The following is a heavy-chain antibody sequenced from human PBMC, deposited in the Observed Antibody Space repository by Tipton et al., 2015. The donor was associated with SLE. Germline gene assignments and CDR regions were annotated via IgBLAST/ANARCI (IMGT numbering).Heavy chain of an antibody. V-gene: IGHV3-21*04. CDR1: GFTFSSYS. J-gene: IGHJ3*01. CDR2: ISSTSNYI. Sequence: SLRLSCAASGFTFSSYSMNWVRQAPGKGLEWVSSISSTSNYIYYADSVKGRFTISRDNSKNPLYLQMNSLRAEDTAVYYCARVIAAAGVDAFDFWGQGTMDTVSS. CDR3: ARVIAAAGVDAFDF. D-gene: IGHD6-13*01.